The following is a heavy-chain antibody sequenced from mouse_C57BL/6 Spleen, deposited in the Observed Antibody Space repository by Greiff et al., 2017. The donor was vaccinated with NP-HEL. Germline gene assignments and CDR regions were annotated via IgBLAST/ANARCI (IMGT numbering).Heavy chain of an antibody. CDR2: LHPSNGGT. CDR3: ARGGWNQLNAPFDY. V-gene: IGHV1-53*01. J-gene: IGHJ2*01. CDR1: GSTFTSYW. D-gene: IGHD2-3*01. Sequence: QVQLQQPGTELVKPGASVKLSCKASGSTFTSYWMHWVQQRPGQGLEWIGNLHPSNGGTNYNEKFQSKATLTVDKSSSTAYMQLSSLTSEDSAVYYCARGGWNQLNAPFDYWGQGTTLTVSS.